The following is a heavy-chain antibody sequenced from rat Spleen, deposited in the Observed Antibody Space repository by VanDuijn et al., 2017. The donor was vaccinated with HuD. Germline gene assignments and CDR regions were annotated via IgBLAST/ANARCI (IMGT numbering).Heavy chain of an antibody. D-gene: IGHD1-9*01. Sequence: EVQLVESGGGLVQLGRSLKLSCAASGFTFSDYGMAWVRQAPTKGLAWVATISYGDSSGHSSTYYRDSVKGRFTNSRANAKSTLNLQMDSLRSEDTATYYCARRHYGYTDYFDYWGQGVMVTVSS. J-gene: IGHJ2*01. CDR1: GFTFSDYG. V-gene: IGHV5-29*01. CDR2: ISYGDSSGHSST. CDR3: ARRHYGYTDYFDY.